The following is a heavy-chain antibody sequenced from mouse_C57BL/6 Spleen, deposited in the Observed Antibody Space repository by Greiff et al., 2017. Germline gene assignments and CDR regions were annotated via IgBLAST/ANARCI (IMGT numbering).Heavy chain of an antibody. D-gene: IGHD3-2*02. Sequence: QVQLQQPGPELVKPGASVKLSCTASGYSFTSYWMHWVKQRPGQGLEWIGNINPSNGGTNYNEQFKSKATLTVDKSSSTAYMQLSSLTSEDSAVYSCSREEGDSSGYHWRQGTTLTVSS. CDR3: SREEGDSSGYH. J-gene: IGHJ2*01. V-gene: IGHV1-53*01. CDR1: GYSFTSYW. CDR2: INPSNGGT.